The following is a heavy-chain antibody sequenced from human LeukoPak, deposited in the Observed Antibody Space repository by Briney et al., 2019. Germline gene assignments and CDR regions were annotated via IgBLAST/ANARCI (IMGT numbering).Heavy chain of an antibody. CDR1: GGSISSNNW. V-gene: IGHV4-4*02. Sequence: SETLSLTCTVSGGSISSNNWWSWVRQPPGKGLEWIGEIYHSGGTNYNPSLKSRVTISVDKSKNQFSLKLSSVTAADTAVYYCAMYVQLERLGLVDYWGQGTLVTVSS. CDR2: IYHSGGT. J-gene: IGHJ4*02. CDR3: AMYVQLERLGLVDY. D-gene: IGHD1-1*01.